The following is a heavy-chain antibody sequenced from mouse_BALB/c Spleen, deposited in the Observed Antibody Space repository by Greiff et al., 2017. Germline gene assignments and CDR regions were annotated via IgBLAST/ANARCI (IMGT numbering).Heavy chain of an antibody. J-gene: IGHJ1*01. D-gene: IGHD1-1*01. CDR3: ARFDYYYGSIYFDV. Sequence: EVKLVESGGGLVQPGGSRKLSCAASGFTFSSFGMHWVRQAPEKGLEWVAYISSGSSTIYYADTVKGRFTISRDNPKNTLFLQMTSLRSEDTAMYYCARFDYYYGSIYFDVWGAGTTVTVSS. CDR1: GFTFSSFG. CDR2: ISSGSSTI. V-gene: IGHV5-17*02.